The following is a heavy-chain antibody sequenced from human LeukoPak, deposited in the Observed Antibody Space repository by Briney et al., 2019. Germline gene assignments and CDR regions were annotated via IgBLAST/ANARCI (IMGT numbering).Heavy chain of an antibody. D-gene: IGHD3-22*01. J-gene: IGHJ6*03. CDR3: ASLPLISPNYYYYYYMDV. CDR2: IYHSGST. Sequence: SETLSLTCAVSGGSISSSNWWSWVRQPPGKGLEWIGEIYHSGSTNYNPSLKSRVTISVDKSKNQFSLKLSSVTAADTAVYYCASLPLISPNYYYYYYMDVWGKGTTVTVSS. CDR1: GGSISSSNW. V-gene: IGHV4-4*02.